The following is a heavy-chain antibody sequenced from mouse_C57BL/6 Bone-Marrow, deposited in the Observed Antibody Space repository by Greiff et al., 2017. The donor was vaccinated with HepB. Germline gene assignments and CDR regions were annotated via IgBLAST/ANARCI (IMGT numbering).Heavy chain of an antibody. CDR2: IDPEDGDT. Sequence: EVKLQESGAELVRPGASVKLSCTASGFNIKDYYMHWVKQRPEQGLEWIGRIDPEDGDTEYAPKFQGKATMTADTSSNTAYLQLSSLTSEDTAVYYCTFYDYDKVMDYWGQGTSVTVSS. J-gene: IGHJ4*01. CDR3: TFYDYDKVMDY. D-gene: IGHD2-4*01. CDR1: GFNIKDYY. V-gene: IGHV14-1*01.